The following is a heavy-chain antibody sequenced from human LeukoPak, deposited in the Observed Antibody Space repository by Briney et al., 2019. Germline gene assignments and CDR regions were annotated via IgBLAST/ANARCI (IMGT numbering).Heavy chain of an antibody. J-gene: IGHJ4*02. Sequence: PSQTLSLTCTVPGGSISSGSYYWSWIRQPAGKGLEWIGRIYTSGSTNYNPSLKSRVTISVDTSKNQFSLKLSSVTAADTAVYYCARETYYYDSSGYLFDYWGQGTLVTVSS. CDR2: IYTSGST. V-gene: IGHV4-61*02. CDR1: GGSISSGSYY. CDR3: ARETYYYDSSGYLFDY. D-gene: IGHD3-22*01.